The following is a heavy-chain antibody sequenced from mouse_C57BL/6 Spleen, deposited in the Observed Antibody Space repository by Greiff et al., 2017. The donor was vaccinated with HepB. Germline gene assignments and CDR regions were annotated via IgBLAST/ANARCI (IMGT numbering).Heavy chain of an antibody. V-gene: IGHV1-80*01. CDR3: ARSGVYYSNYDWYFDV. D-gene: IGHD2-5*01. J-gene: IGHJ1*03. CDR1: GYAFSSYW. CDR2: IYPGDGDT. Sequence: QVQLQQSGAELVKPGASVKISCKASGYAFSSYWMNWVKQRPGRGLEWIGQIYPGDGDTNYTENFKGKATLTADKPSSTAYMQLSSLTSEDSAVYFCARSGVYYSNYDWYFDVWGTGTTVTVSS.